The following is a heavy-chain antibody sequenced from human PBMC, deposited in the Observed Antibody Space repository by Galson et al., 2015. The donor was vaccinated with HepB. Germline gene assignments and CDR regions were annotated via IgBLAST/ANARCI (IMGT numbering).Heavy chain of an antibody. CDR3: ARMRPGYYDSSGDEYFQH. Sequence: SLRLSCAASGFTVSSNYMSWVRLAPGKGLEWVSVIYSGGSTYYADSVKGRFTISRHNSKNTLYLQMNSLRAEDTAVYYCARMRPGYYDSSGDEYFQHWGQGTLVTVSS. V-gene: IGHV3-53*04. D-gene: IGHD3-22*01. CDR2: IYSGGST. J-gene: IGHJ1*01. CDR1: GFTVSSNY.